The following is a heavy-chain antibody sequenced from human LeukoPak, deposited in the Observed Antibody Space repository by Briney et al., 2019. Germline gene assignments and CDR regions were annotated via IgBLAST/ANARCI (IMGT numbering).Heavy chain of an antibody. V-gene: IGHV4-59*01. CDR3: ARDQITMVRGVWFRWFDP. J-gene: IGHJ5*02. Sequence: SETLSLTCTVSGGSISSYYWSWIREPPGEGLEWIGYIYYSGGTNYNPSLKSRVTISVDTSKNQFSLKLSSVTAADTAVYSCARDQITMVRGVWFRWFDPWGQGTLVTASS. D-gene: IGHD3-10*01. CDR2: IYYSGGT. CDR1: GGSISSYY.